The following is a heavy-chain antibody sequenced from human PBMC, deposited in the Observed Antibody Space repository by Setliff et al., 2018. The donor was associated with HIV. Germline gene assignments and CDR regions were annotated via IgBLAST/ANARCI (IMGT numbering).Heavy chain of an antibody. CDR2: IYHSGST. V-gene: IGHV4-38-2*02. J-gene: IGHJ4*02. Sequence: PSETLSLTCTVSGYSISSGYYWGWIRQPPGKGLEWIGSIYHSGSTYYNPSLKSRVTISVDTSKNQFSLKLSSVTAADTAVYYCARGLTLFSYSSSSRFDYWGQGTLVTVS. CDR1: GYSISSGYY. CDR3: ARGLTLFSYSSSSRFDY. D-gene: IGHD6-6*01.